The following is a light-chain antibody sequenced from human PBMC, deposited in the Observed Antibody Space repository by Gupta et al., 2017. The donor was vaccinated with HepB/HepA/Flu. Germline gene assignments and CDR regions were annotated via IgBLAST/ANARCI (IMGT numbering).Light chain of an antibody. CDR1: NIGSKS. CDR3: QVWDSSSDHVV. J-gene: IGLJ3*02. V-gene: IGLV3-21*04. Sequence: SYVLAQPPSVSVAPGKTATITCGGHNIGSKSVHWYQQRPGQAPVLVISYDSDRPSGIPERFSGSNYGNTATLTISRVEAGDEADYYCQVWDSSSDHVVFGGGAKLTVL. CDR2: YDS.